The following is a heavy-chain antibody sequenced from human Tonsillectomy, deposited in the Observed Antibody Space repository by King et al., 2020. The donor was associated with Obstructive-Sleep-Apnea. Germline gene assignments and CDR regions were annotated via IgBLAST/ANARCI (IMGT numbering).Heavy chain of an antibody. D-gene: IGHD3-22*01. Sequence: VQLQQWGAGLLKPSETLSLTCAVYGGSFSGYYWSWIRQPPGKGLEWIGEINHSGSTNYNPSLKSRVTISVYTSKNQFSLKLSSVTAADTAVYYCARSRDPYSSGYPYPFGYWGQGTLVTVSS. J-gene: IGHJ4*02. V-gene: IGHV4-34*01. CDR2: INHSGST. CDR3: ARSRDPYSSGYPYPFGY. CDR1: GGSFSGYY.